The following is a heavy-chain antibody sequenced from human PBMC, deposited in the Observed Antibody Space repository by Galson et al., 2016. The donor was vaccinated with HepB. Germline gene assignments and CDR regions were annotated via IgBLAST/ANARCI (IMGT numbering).Heavy chain of an antibody. CDR1: GGSVTSSY. J-gene: IGHJ4*02. V-gene: IGHV4-59*02. D-gene: IGHD3-22*01. CDR2: IYYSGST. Sequence: TLSLTCTVSGGSVTSSYWSWIRQPPGKGLEWIAYIYYSGSTNYNPSLKSRVTISIDTSKNQFSLNLNAVTAADTAVYYCASGFYDSSGYSTPFDYWGRGTLVTVST. CDR3: ASGFYDSSGYSTPFDY.